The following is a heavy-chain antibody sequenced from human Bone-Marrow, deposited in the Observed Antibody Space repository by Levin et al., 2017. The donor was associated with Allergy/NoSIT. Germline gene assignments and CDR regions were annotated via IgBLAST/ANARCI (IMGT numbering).Heavy chain of an antibody. J-gene: IGHJ4*02. D-gene: IGHD1-26*01. V-gene: IGHV4-59*02. CDR1: GASVTSYY. Sequence: SETLSLTCSVSGASVTSYYWSWIRQSPGKGLEWIGYIYYKGSATYNPSLKSRVTISLDTSKNQFSLKFISVTAADTAVYYCARDDKIMGAFDYWGQGTLVTVSS. CDR3: ARDDKIMGAFDY. CDR2: IYYKGSA.